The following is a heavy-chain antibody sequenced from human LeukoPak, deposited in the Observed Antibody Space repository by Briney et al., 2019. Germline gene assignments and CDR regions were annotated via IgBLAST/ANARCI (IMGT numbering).Heavy chain of an antibody. J-gene: IGHJ4*02. CDR1: GFTFSSYA. D-gene: IGHD2-2*01. V-gene: IGHV3-21*01. Sequence: GGSLRLSCAASGFTFSSYAMHWVRQAPGKGLEWVSSISGGSTYYADSVKGRFTISRDNAKNSLFLQMNSLRAEDTAVYYCARALESIVVVPAGDYWGQGTLVTVSS. CDR2: ISGGST. CDR3: ARALESIVVVPAGDY.